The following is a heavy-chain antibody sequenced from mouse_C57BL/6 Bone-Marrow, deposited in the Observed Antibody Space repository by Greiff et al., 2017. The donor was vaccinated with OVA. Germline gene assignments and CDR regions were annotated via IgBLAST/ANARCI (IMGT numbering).Heavy chain of an antibody. V-gene: IGHV5-17*01. CDR2: ISSGSSTI. D-gene: IGHD1-1*01. J-gene: IGHJ3*01. CDR1: GFTFSDYG. Sequence: EVKLMESGGGLVKPGGSLKLSCAASGFTFSDYGMHWVRQAPEKGLEWVAYISSGSSTIYYADTVKGRFTISRDNAKNTLFLQMTSLRSEDTAMYYCARTPGSSYEFAYWGQGTLVTVSA. CDR3: ARTPGSSYEFAY.